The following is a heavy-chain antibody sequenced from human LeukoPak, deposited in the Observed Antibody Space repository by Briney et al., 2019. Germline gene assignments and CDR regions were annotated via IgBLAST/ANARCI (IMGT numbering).Heavy chain of an antibody. Sequence: AGGSLRLSCAASGFTFSSYSMNWVRQAPGKGLEWVSSISSGSSYIYYADSVKGRFTISRDNAKNSLYLQMYSLRAEDSAVYYCALLVGATLDFDYWGQGTLVTVSS. D-gene: IGHD1-26*01. J-gene: IGHJ4*02. CDR3: ALLVGATLDFDY. V-gene: IGHV3-21*01. CDR2: ISSGSSYI. CDR1: GFTFSSYS.